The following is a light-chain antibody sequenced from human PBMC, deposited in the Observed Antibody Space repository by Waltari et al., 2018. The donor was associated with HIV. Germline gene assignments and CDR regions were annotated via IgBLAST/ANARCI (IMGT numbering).Light chain of an antibody. CDR3: QQYSDWPPYT. CDR1: QSISNK. J-gene: IGKJ2*01. V-gene: IGKV3-15*01. CDR2: AAS. Sequence: ETVMTQSPVTLSVSPGERATLSCRASQSISNKLAWYQQKPSQAPRLLIYAASTRATGIPARFSGSGSGTEFTLTISSLQSEDFAVYYCQQYSDWPPYTFGQGTKLEIK.